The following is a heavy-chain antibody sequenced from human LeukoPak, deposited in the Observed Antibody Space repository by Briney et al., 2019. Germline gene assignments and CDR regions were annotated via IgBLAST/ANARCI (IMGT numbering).Heavy chain of an antibody. CDR2: INSDGSST. D-gene: IGHD6-13*01. CDR1: GFTFSSYW. Sequence: PGGSLRLSCAASGFTFSSYWMHWVRQAPGKGLVWVSRINSDGSSTSYADSVKGRFTISRDNAKNTLYLQMNSLRAEVTAVYYCARDMGIAAAMNWFDPWGQGTLVTVSS. V-gene: IGHV3-74*01. CDR3: ARDMGIAAAMNWFDP. J-gene: IGHJ5*02.